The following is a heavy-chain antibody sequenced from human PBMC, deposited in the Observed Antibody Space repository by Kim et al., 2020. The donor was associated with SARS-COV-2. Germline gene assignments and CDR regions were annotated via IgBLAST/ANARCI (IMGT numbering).Heavy chain of an antibody. CDR3: ARDRGYQLRLDFYFDY. V-gene: IGHV3-30*04. CDR2: ISCDGSNK. D-gene: IGHD2-2*01. Sequence: GGSLRLSCAASGFTFSSYAMHWVRQAPGKGLEWVAVISCDGSNKYYADSVKGRFTISRDNAKNTLYLQMNSLRAEDTAVYYCARDRGYQLRLDFYFDYWG. J-gene: IGHJ4*01. CDR1: GFTFSSYA.